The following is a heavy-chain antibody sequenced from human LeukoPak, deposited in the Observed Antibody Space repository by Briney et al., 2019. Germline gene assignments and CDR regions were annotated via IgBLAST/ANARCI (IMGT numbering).Heavy chain of an antibody. Sequence: SETLSLTCAVYGGSFSGYYWSWIRQPPGKGLEWIGEINHSGSTNYNPSLKSRVTISVDTSKNQFSLKLSSVTAADTAVYYCARALVGAPGLFDYWGQGTLVTVSS. CDR1: GGSFSGYY. CDR2: INHSGST. J-gene: IGHJ4*02. CDR3: ARALVGAPGLFDY. D-gene: IGHD1-26*01. V-gene: IGHV4-34*01.